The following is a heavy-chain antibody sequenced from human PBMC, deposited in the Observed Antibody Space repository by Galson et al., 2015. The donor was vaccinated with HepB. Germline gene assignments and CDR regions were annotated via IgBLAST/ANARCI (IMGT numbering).Heavy chain of an antibody. V-gene: IGHV3-30*18. CDR1: GFTFSGYG. CDR2: ISYDGSNK. Sequence: SLRLSCAASGFTFSGYGMHWVRQAPGKGLEWVAVISYDGSNKYYADSVKGRFTISRDNSKNTLYLQMNSLRAEDTAVYYCAKDQLVAAGTLAFDYWGQGTLVTVSS. CDR3: AKDQLVAAGTLAFDY. D-gene: IGHD6-13*01. J-gene: IGHJ4*02.